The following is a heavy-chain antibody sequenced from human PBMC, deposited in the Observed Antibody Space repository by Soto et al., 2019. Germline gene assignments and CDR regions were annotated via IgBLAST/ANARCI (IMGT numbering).Heavy chain of an antibody. Sequence: GGSLRLSCVASGFSFSTYPMTWVRQAPGKGLEWVSLISGSGTNTYYAESVKGRFTISRDNSQNTLYLQMNTLRAEDTAVYYCAKEKPTTTCFDSWGQGTLVTVSS. J-gene: IGHJ4*02. D-gene: IGHD1-1*01. CDR3: AKEKPTTTCFDS. CDR2: ISGSGTNT. CDR1: GFSFSTYP. V-gene: IGHV3-23*01.